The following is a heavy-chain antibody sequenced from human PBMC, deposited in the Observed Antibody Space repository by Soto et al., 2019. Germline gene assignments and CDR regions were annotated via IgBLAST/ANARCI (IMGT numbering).Heavy chain of an antibody. CDR1: GGSISSSSYY. D-gene: IGHD6-13*01. CDR2: IYYSGST. J-gene: IGHJ5*02. CDR3: ARQGQEYSSSWKTP. V-gene: IGHV4-39*01. Sequence: KSSETLSLTCTVSGGSISSSSYYWGWIRQPPGKGLEWIGSIYYSGSTYYNPSLKSRVTISVDTSKNQFSLKLSSVTAADTAVYYCARQGQEYSSSWKTPWGQGTLVTVSS.